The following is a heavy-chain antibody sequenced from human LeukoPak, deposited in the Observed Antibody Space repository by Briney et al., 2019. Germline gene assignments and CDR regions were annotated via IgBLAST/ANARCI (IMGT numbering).Heavy chain of an antibody. V-gene: IGHV1-2*06. Sequence: GASVKVSCKASGYTFTGYYMHWVRQAPGQGLEWMGRINPNSGGTNYAQKFQGRVTMTRDTSISTAYMELSRLRSDDTAVYYCARDPEYNWFDPSRQGTLVTVSS. CDR2: INPNSGGT. CDR3: ARDPEYNWFDP. J-gene: IGHJ5*02. CDR1: GYTFTGYY.